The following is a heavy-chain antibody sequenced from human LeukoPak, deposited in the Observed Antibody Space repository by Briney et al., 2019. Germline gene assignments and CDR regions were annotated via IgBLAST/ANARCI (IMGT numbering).Heavy chain of an antibody. Sequence: GGCLSLSCAASGLTVSTTSITWVRQAPGKGLEWVSDILDDGRIYYADSVKGRFTISRDHSQNKVNLQMDNLRAEDAAIYYCGSYRRAYAVWGQGTVVTVAS. CDR2: ILDDGRI. V-gene: IGHV3-53*01. J-gene: IGHJ3*01. CDR3: GSYRRAYAV. D-gene: IGHD1-26*01. CDR1: GLTVSTTS.